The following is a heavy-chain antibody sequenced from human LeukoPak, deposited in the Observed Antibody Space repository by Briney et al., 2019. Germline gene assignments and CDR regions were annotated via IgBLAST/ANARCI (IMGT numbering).Heavy chain of an antibody. CDR1: GFTFSNAY. D-gene: IGHD5-12*01. Sequence: GGSLRLSCAASGFTFSNAYMNWVRQAPGKGLEWVANIKQDGSEKYYVDSVKGRFTISRDNAKNSLYLQMNSLRAEETAVYYCARDHGYSYGLEGHYMDVWGKGTTVTVSS. J-gene: IGHJ6*03. V-gene: IGHV3-7*01. CDR2: IKQDGSEK. CDR3: ARDHGYSYGLEGHYMDV.